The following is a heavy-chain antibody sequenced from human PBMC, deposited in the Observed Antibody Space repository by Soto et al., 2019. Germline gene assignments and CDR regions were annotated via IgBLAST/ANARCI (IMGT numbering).Heavy chain of an antibody. J-gene: IGHJ3*02. D-gene: IGHD3-16*01. V-gene: IGHV3-23*01. CDR1: GFPFSSYA. Sequence: GGSLRLSCVASGFPFSSYAMSWFRQTPGKGLEWVSGISGSGGRTYYADSVKGRFTISRDNSNNTLSLQMHILRVEDTAVYFCAKGGYYSLFDIWGQGTMVTVSS. CDR3: AKGGYYSLFDI. CDR2: ISGSGGRT.